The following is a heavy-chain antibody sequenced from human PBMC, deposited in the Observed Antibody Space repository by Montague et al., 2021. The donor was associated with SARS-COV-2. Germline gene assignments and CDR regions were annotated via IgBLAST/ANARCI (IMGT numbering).Heavy chain of an antibody. J-gene: IGHJ4*02. V-gene: IGHV4-34*01. Sequence: SETLSLTCAVYGGSFSAYYWNWFRQLPRKGVEWIGEINHSGSTNYYPSLKSRVTMSVDTYKNQPSSKLSSFTAADTAVYYCASGARQGYGCRRGSFDSWGQGTLVTVSS. CDR2: INHSGST. CDR1: GGSFSAYY. D-gene: IGHD3-10*01. CDR3: ASGARQGYGCRRGSFDS.